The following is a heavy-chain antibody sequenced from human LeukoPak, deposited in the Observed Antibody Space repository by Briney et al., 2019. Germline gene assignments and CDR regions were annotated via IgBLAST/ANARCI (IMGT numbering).Heavy chain of an antibody. D-gene: IGHD2-2*01. CDR3: ARQGSYVVVPDANNWFDP. J-gene: IGHJ5*02. CDR2: IYPGDSDT. Sequence: GESLKISCKGSGYSFTSYWIGWVRQMPGKGLEWMGIIYPGDSDTRYSPSFQGQVTISADKSISTAYLQWSSLKASDTAMYYCARQGSYVVVPDANNWFDPWGQGTLVTVSS. V-gene: IGHV5-51*01. CDR1: GYSFTSYW.